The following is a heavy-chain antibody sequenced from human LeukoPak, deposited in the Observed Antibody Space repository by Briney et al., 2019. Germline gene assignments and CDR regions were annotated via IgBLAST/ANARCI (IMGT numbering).Heavy chain of an antibody. Sequence: SETLSLTCAVYGGSLSGYYWSWIRQSPGKGLEWIGEINRGGITKYNPSLKSRVTISVDTSKNQFSLKLSSVTAADTAVYYCASGGRGYSYGYLEGWFDPWGQGTLVTVSS. CDR2: INRGGIT. CDR1: GGSLSGYY. D-gene: IGHD5-18*01. CDR3: ASGGRGYSYGYLEGWFDP. V-gene: IGHV4-34*01. J-gene: IGHJ5*02.